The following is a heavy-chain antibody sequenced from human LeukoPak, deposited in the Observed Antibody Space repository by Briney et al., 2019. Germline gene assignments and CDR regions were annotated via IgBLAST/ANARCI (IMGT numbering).Heavy chain of an antibody. CDR3: TRDHGLDV. J-gene: IGHJ6*02. CDR2: INSDGSAT. CDR1: GFDFSSNW. V-gene: IGHV3-74*01. Sequence: GGSLRLSCAASGFDFSSNWMHWVRQAPGKGLMWVSQINSDGSATSCADPVKGRCTISRDNAKNMLYLEMNSLRVEDTAVYFCTRDHGLDVWGQGTTVTVSS.